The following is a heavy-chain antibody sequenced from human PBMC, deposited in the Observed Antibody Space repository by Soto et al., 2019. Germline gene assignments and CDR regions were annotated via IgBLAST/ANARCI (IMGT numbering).Heavy chain of an antibody. CDR2: IWYDGSNK. CDR1: GFTFSSYG. V-gene: IGHV3-33*01. J-gene: IGHJ6*02. Sequence: PGGSLRLSCAASGFTFSSYGMHWVRQAPGKGLEWVAVIWYDGSNKYYADSVKGRFTISRDNSKNTLYLQMNSLRAEDTAVYYCAREHYDFWSGYLDYYYYGMDVWGQGTTVTVSS. D-gene: IGHD3-3*01. CDR3: AREHYDFWSGYLDYYYYGMDV.